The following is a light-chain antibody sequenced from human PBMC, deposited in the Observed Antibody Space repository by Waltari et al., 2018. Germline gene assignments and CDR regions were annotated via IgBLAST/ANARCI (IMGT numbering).Light chain of an antibody. J-gene: IGLJ2*01. CDR3: SSYTSSSTLV. CDR2: EVS. V-gene: IGLV2-14*01. Sequence: QSALTQPASVSGSPGQLITISCTGTSSDVGGYNYVSWYQQHPGKAPKLLIYEVSKRPSGVSNRFSGSKSGNTASLTISGLQAEDEADYYCSSYTSSSTLVFGGGTKLTVL. CDR1: SSDVGGYNY.